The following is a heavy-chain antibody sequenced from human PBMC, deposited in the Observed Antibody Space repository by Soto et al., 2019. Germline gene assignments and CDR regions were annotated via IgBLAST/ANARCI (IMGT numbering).Heavy chain of an antibody. Sequence: PGESLKISCKGSGYSFTSYWIGWVRQMPGKGLEWMGIIYPGDSDTRYSPSFQGQVTISADKSISTAYLQWSSLKASDTAMYYCARQLGTVKSYYYGMDVWGQGXTVTVSS. CDR2: IYPGDSDT. CDR3: ARQLGTVKSYYYGMDV. J-gene: IGHJ6*02. V-gene: IGHV5-51*01. D-gene: IGHD4-17*01. CDR1: GYSFTSYW.